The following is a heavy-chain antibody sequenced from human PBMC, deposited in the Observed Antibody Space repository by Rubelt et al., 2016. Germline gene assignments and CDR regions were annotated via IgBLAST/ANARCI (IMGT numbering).Heavy chain of an antibody. CDR2: ISGSG. D-gene: IGHD1-26*01. Sequence: EVQLVESGGGLVQPGGSLRLSCAASGFTFSIYAMSWVRQAPGKGLEWVSAISGSGYGDFVKGRVSISRDNYKNTLYCQMNSLRAEDTAVYYWARAYSGSYYAAFDIWGQGTMVTVSS. V-gene: IGHV3-23*04. J-gene: IGHJ3*02. CDR1: GFTFSIYA. CDR3: ARAYSGSYYAAFDI.